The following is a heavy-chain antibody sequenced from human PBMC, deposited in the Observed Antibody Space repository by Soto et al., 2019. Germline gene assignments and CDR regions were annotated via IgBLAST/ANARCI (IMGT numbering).Heavy chain of an antibody. J-gene: IGHJ4*02. CDR3: ARKAGGGNYYILDF. D-gene: IGHD2-15*01. CDR1: GDCFSSYA. CDR2: IIPSLTTA. V-gene: IGHV1-69*01. Sequence: QVQVVQSGAEVKKPGSSVKVSCKVSGDCFSSYAISWVRQAPGQGLEWMGGIIPSLTTANYAQKFQDRVTITADESTSTAYMEVSSLTSEDTAVYYCARKAGGGNYYILDFWGQGTLVTVSS.